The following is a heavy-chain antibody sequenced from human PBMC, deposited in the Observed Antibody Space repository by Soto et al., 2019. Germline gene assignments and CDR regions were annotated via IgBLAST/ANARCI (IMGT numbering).Heavy chain of an antibody. CDR3: ARGRGIAARRNWFDP. J-gene: IGHJ5*02. D-gene: IGHD6-6*01. CDR2: INHSGST. Sequence: PSETLSLTCAVYGGSFSGYYWSWIRQPPGKGLEWIGEINHSGSTNYNPSLKSRVTISVDTSKNQFSLKLSSVTAADTAVYYCARGRGIAARRNWFDPWGQGTLVTV. V-gene: IGHV4-34*01. CDR1: GGSFSGYY.